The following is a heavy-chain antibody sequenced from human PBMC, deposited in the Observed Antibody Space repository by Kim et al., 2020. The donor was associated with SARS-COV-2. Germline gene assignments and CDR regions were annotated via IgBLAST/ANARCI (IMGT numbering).Heavy chain of an antibody. CDR3: ASYSSSWSYFDY. Sequence: SETLSLTCTVSGGSISIYYWSWIRQPPGKGLEWIGYMYYSGSTNYNPSLKSRVTISVDTSKNKFSLKLRSVTVADPAVYYCASYSSSWSYFDYWGQGTLV. CDR1: GGSISIYY. J-gene: IGHJ4*02. D-gene: IGHD6-13*01. V-gene: IGHV4-59*08. CDR2: MYYSGST.